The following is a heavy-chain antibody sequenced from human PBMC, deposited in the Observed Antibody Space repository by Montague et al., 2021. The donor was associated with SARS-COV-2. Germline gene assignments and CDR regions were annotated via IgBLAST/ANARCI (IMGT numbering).Heavy chain of an antibody. CDR3: AREGLSRSYYGFLDY. J-gene: IGHJ4*02. CDR1: GITFSSYA. D-gene: IGHD3-10*01. V-gene: IGHV3-30-3*01. Sequence: SLRLSCAASGITFSSYAMHWVRQAPGKGLEWVAVISYDGSNKYYADPVKGRITISRDNSKNTLYLQMNSLRAEDTAVYYCAREGLSRSYYGFLDYWGQGTLVTVSS. CDR2: ISYDGSNK.